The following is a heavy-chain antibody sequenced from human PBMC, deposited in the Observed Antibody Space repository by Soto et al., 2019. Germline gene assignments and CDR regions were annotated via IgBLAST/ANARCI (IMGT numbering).Heavy chain of an antibody. J-gene: IGHJ3*02. Sequence: SVKVSCKASGGTFSSYAISWVRQAPGQGLEWMGGIIPIFGTANYAQKFQGRVTITADESTSTAYMELSSLRSEDTAVYYCARRRNYYDSSGQKDAFDIWGQGTMVT. D-gene: IGHD3-22*01. V-gene: IGHV1-69*13. CDR3: ARRRNYYDSSGQKDAFDI. CDR2: IIPIFGTA. CDR1: GGTFSSYA.